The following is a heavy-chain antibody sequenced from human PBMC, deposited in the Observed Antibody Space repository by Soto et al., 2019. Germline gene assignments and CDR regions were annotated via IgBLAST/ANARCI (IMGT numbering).Heavy chain of an antibody. Sequence: EVQLVESGGDLIQPGGSLRLTCTASGSSFTTYNMNWVRQAPGKELEWISYISSSGDSKYYADSVKGRFTIFRDNAKSSVYLQMDSLRDADTAVYYCAREDYDNTGPGDWGQGTLVTVSS. CDR2: ISSSGDSK. D-gene: IGHD3-22*01. J-gene: IGHJ4*02. V-gene: IGHV3-48*02. CDR1: GSSFTTYN. CDR3: AREDYDNTGPGD.